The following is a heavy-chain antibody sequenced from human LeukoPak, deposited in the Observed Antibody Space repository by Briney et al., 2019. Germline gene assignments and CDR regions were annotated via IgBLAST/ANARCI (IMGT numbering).Heavy chain of an antibody. CDR2: IYYSGSI. V-gene: IGHV4-39*01. Sequence: PSETLSLTCSVSGNFISNGAYYWGRIRQPPGKGLEWIGSIYYSGSIFYNSSLESRITMSVDTSKNQYYLNLRSVTAADTAVYYCARLCQVTSCARFEYWGQGALVTVSS. CDR1: GNFISNGAYY. D-gene: IGHD2-21*02. J-gene: IGHJ4*02. CDR3: ARLCQVTSCARFEY.